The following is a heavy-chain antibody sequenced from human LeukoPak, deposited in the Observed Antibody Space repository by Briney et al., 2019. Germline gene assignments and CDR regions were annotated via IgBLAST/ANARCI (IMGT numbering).Heavy chain of an antibody. CDR2: ISYDGSNK. CDR1: GFTFSSYG. J-gene: IGHJ4*02. Sequence: GGSLRLSCAASGFTFSSYGMHWVRQAPGKGLEWVAVISYDGSNKYYADSVKGRFTISRDNSKNTLFLQVNSLRPEDTAVYYCGKDSGRSSWTASDYWGQGTLVTVSS. D-gene: IGHD6-13*01. V-gene: IGHV3-30*18. CDR3: GKDSGRSSWTASDY.